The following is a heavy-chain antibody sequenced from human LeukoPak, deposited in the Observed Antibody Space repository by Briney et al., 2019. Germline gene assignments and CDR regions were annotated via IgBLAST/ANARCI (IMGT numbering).Heavy chain of an antibody. CDR2: IYYSGST. Sequence: TSETLSLTCTVSGGSISSTNYYWGWIRQPPGKGLEWIGSIYYSGSTYYNPSLKSRVTISVDTSKNQFSLKLSSVTAADTAVYYCASNYYDSSGYLYFDYWGQGTLVTVSS. V-gene: IGHV4-39*07. D-gene: IGHD3-22*01. CDR1: GGSISSTNYY. J-gene: IGHJ4*02. CDR3: ASNYYDSSGYLYFDY.